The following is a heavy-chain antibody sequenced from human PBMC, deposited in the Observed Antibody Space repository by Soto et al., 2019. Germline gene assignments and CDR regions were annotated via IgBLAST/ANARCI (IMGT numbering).Heavy chain of an antibody. CDR3: GRLPRYSFTTSDPLDN. CDR2: IIPIFGTA. V-gene: IGHV1-69*08. D-gene: IGHD5-18*01. Sequence: QVHLLQSGPEMKKPGSSVTVSCKASGGTFNTYTFSWVRRAPGQGLEWMGSIIPIFGTANYAPRFQGRLSITADQSATTTYMELTSLTSEDTAFYYCGRLPRYSFTTSDPLDNWGQGTLVTVSS. CDR1: GGTFNTYT. J-gene: IGHJ4*02.